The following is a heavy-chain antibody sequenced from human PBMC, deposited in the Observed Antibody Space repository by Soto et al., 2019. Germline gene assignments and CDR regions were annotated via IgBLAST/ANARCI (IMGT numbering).Heavy chain of an antibody. CDR3: ARGGEPLGYYGLDV. D-gene: IGHD3-10*01. J-gene: IGHJ6*02. CDR2: VYYTGVT. V-gene: IGHV4-61*01. Sequence: SETLSLTCSVSGGSVRSGHHFWNWIRQPPGRRLEWLGYVYYTGVTNYNPSLKSRVSMSVDTSKNQFSLKLTSLTAADTAVYYCARGGEPLGYYGLDVWGQGITVTVSS. CDR1: GGSVRSGHHF.